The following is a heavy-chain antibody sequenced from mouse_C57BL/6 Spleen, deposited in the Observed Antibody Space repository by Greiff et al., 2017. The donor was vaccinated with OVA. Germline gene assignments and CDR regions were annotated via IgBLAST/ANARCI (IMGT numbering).Heavy chain of an antibody. Sequence: QVQLQQPGAELVMPGASVKLSCKASGYTFTSYWMHWVKQRPGQGLEWIGEIDPSDSYTNYNQKFKGKSTLTVDKSSSTAYLQLSSLTSEDSAVYDCARKVALYYYAMDYWGQGTSVTVSS. J-gene: IGHJ4*01. CDR1: GYTFTSYW. CDR2: IDPSDSYT. CDR3: ARKVALYYYAMDY. D-gene: IGHD1-1*01. V-gene: IGHV1-69*01.